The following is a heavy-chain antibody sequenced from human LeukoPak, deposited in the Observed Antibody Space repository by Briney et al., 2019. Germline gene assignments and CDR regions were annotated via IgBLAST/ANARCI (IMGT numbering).Heavy chain of an antibody. CDR3: AKDPKYQLLYEVDY. Sequence: GGSLRLPCAASGFTFSSYAMSWVRQAPGKGLEWVSAISGSGGSTYYADSVKGRFTISRDNSKNTLYLQMDSLRAEDTAVYYCAKDPKYQLLYEVDYWGQGTLVTVSS. V-gene: IGHV3-23*01. J-gene: IGHJ4*02. D-gene: IGHD2-2*02. CDR2: ISGSGGST. CDR1: GFTFSSYA.